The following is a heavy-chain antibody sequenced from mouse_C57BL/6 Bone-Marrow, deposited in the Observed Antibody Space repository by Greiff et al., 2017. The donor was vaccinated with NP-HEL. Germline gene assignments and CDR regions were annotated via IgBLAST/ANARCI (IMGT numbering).Heavy chain of an antibody. D-gene: IGHD2-3*01. J-gene: IGHJ3*01. CDR3: ARRDYDGYYAWFAY. CDR1: GFTFSDYG. V-gene: IGHV5-17*01. CDR2: ISSGSSTI. Sequence: EVKLLESGGGLVKPGGSLKLSCAASGFTFSDYGMHWVRQAPEKGLEWVAYISSGSSTIYYADTVKGRFTISRDNAKNTLFLQLTSLRSEDTAMYYGARRDYDGYYAWFAYWGQGTLVTVSA.